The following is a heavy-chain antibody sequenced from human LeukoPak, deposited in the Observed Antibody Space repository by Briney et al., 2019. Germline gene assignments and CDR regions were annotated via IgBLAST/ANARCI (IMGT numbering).Heavy chain of an antibody. CDR3: ARRGRAVAPFDN. Sequence: GESLNISCKGFGYTFSSYWIGWVRQMPGKGLEWMGIIYPGDSDTRYSPSFQGQVTISADKSRNTAYLQWSSLKASDTVIYCCARRGRAVAPFDNWGQGTLVTVSS. CDR1: GYTFSSYW. J-gene: IGHJ4*02. D-gene: IGHD6-19*01. V-gene: IGHV5-51*01. CDR2: IYPGDSDT.